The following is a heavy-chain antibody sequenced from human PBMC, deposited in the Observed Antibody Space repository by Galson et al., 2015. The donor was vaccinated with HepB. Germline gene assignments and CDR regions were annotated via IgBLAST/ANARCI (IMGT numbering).Heavy chain of an antibody. CDR3: AREGRYSSSWYEDHYYYYGMDV. J-gene: IGHJ6*02. Sequence: SLRLSCAASGFTFSSYAMHWVRQAPGKGLEWVAVISYDGSNKYYADSVKGRFTISRDNSKNTLYLQMNSLRAEDTAVYYCAREGRYSSSWYEDHYYYYGMDVWGQGTTVTVSS. CDR2: ISYDGSNK. V-gene: IGHV3-30-3*01. CDR1: GFTFSSYA. D-gene: IGHD6-13*01.